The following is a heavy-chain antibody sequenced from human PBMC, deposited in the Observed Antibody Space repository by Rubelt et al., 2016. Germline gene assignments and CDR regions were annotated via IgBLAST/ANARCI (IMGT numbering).Heavy chain of an antibody. V-gene: IGHV3-23*01. J-gene: IGHJ4*02. CDR3: ARVYSSGWPDY. D-gene: IGHD6-19*01. CDR2: ISGSGLTT. Sequence: GKGLEWVSDISGSGLTTYYADSVKGRFTISRDNSKNTLYLQMNSLRAEDTAVYYCARVYSSGWPDYWGQGTLVTVSS.